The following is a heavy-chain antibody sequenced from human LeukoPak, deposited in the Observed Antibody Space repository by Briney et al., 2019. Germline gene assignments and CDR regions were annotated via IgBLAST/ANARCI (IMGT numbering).Heavy chain of an antibody. J-gene: IGHJ2*01. D-gene: IGHD5-18*01. CDR1: GYTFTSYG. CDR2: ISAYNGNT. Sequence: ASVKVSCKASGYTFTSYGISWVRQAPGQGLEWMGWISAYNGNTNYAQKLQGRVTMTTDTSTSTAYMELRSLRSDDTAVYYCARDVGGYMYGYRPTELYWYFDLWGRGTLVTVSS. CDR3: ARDVGGYMYGYRPTELYWYFDL. V-gene: IGHV1-18*01.